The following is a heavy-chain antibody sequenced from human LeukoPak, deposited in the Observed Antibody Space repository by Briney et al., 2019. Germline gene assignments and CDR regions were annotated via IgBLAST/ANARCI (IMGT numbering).Heavy chain of an antibody. D-gene: IGHD2-8*02. CDR2: INPNSGGT. Sequence: GASVKVSCKSSGCTCICYYMHCVRQAPGQGLEWMGWINPNSGGTNYAQRFQGRVTMTSDTSTSTAYMELRSLRSDDTAVYYCARQLRDCSGTGCLYYFDYWGQGTLVTASS. V-gene: IGHV1-2*02. CDR1: GCTCICYY. J-gene: IGHJ4*02. CDR3: ARQLRDCSGTGCLYYFDY.